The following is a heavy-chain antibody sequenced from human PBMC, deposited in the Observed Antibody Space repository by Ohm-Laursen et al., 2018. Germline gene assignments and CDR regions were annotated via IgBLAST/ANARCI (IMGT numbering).Heavy chain of an antibody. CDR2: ISGSGGST. J-gene: IGHJ4*02. Sequence: SLRLSCSASGFTFSSYAMSWVRQAPGKELEWVSAISGSGGSTYYADSVKGRFTISRDNSKNILYLQMNSLRPEDTALYYCTKGSYISSFEGVHWGQGTLVTVSS. CDR1: GFTFSSYA. D-gene: IGHD3-3*02. CDR3: TKGSYISSFEGVH. V-gene: IGHV3-23*01.